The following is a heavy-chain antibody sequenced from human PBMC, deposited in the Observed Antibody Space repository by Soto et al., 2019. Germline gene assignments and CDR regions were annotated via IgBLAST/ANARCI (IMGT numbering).Heavy chain of an antibody. Sequence: EVQLVESGGGLVQPGGSLRLSCAASGFTVSSNYMSWVRQAPGKGLEWVSVIYSGGSTYYADSVKGRFTISRDNSKNTLYLQMNSLRDEDTAVYYCARDLAGFVVGGLIQKTYYMDVWGKGTPVNVSS. D-gene: IGHD2-2*01. V-gene: IGHV3-66*01. CDR1: GFTVSSNY. CDR3: ARDLAGFVVGGLIQKTYYMDV. CDR2: IYSGGST. J-gene: IGHJ6*03.